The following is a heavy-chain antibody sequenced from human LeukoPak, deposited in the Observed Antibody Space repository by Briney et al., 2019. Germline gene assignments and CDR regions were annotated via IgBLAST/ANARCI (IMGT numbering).Heavy chain of an antibody. D-gene: IGHD3-22*01. Sequence: GGSLRLSCAASGFTFSSYGMHWVRQAPGKGLEWVAFIRYDGSNKYYADSVKGRFTISRDNAKNSLYLQMSSLKVEDTAVYYCARDSPYYFDSSGDYVSDYWGQGALVTVSS. J-gene: IGHJ4*02. CDR1: GFTFSSYG. CDR2: IRYDGSNK. CDR3: ARDSPYYFDSSGDYVSDY. V-gene: IGHV3-30*02.